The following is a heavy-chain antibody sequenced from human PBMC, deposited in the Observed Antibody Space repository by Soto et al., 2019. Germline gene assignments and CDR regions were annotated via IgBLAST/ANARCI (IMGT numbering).Heavy chain of an antibody. CDR1: GFTFSNYN. V-gene: IGHV3-23*01. CDR3: AEKLGTTGGNFFHP. Sequence: EVQLLESGGGLVQPGGSLRLSCAASGFTFSNYNMNWVRQAPGEGLEWVSTILSIGTTYYADSVKGRFTISRDNSKNTLYLQMDSLRAEDTAVYFCAEKLGTTGGNFFHPWGQGALVTVSS. CDR2: ILSIGTT. D-gene: IGHD1-1*01. J-gene: IGHJ5*02.